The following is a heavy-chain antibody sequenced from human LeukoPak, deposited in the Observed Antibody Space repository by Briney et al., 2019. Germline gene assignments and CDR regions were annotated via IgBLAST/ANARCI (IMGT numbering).Heavy chain of an antibody. J-gene: IGHJ3*02. Sequence: PSETLSLTCTVSGGSISSSSYYWGWIRQPPGKGLEWIGSIYYSGSTYYNPSLKSRVTISVDTPKNQFSLKLSSVTAADTAVYYCARRQIVVVPAAIFYAFDIWGQGTMVTVSS. CDR3: ARRQIVVVPAAIFYAFDI. CDR2: IYYSGST. D-gene: IGHD2-2*01. CDR1: GGSISSSSYY. V-gene: IGHV4-39*01.